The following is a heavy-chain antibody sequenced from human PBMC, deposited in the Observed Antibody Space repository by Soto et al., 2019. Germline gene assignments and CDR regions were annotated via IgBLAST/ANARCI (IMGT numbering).Heavy chain of an antibody. CDR3: AKAAAAGQFDP. CDR1: GFTFSSYG. Sequence: QVQLVESGGGVVQPGRSLRLSCAASGFTFSSYGMHWVRQAPGKGLEWGAVISYDGSNKYYADSVKGRFTISRDNSKNPLYLQMNSLRAEDTAVYYCAKAAAAGQFDPWGQGTLVTVSS. V-gene: IGHV3-30*18. D-gene: IGHD6-13*01. J-gene: IGHJ5*02. CDR2: ISYDGSNK.